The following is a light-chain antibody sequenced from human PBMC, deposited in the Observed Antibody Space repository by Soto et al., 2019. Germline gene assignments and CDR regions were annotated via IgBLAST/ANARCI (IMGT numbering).Light chain of an antibody. Sequence: EIVLTQSPGTLSLSPGERATLSCRASQSVSSSYLAWYQQKPGQAPRLLIYGASSRATGIPDRFSGSGSGTDFTLTISRLEPEDFATYYCQQSYSMYTFGQGTKLEIK. J-gene: IGKJ2*01. CDR3: QQSYSMYT. CDR1: QSVSSSY. V-gene: IGKV3-20*01. CDR2: GAS.